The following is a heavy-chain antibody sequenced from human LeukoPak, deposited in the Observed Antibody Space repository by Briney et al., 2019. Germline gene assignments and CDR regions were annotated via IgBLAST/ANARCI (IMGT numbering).Heavy chain of an antibody. J-gene: IGHJ4*02. D-gene: IGHD6-19*01. CDR2: ISSSSSYI. CDR1: GFTFSSYS. CDR3: ARRRSSGWYLYFDY. Sequence: PGGSLRLSCAASGFTFSSYSMNWVRQAPGKGLEWVSSISSSSSYIYYADSVKGRFTISRDNAKNSLYLQMNSLRAEDTAVYYCARRRSSGWYLYFDYWGQGTLVTVSS. V-gene: IGHV3-21*04.